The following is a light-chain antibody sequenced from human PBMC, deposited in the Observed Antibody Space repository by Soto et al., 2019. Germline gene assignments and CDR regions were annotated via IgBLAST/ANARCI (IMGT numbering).Light chain of an antibody. CDR1: SSNIGAGYD. Sequence: QSVLTQPPSVSGAPGQRVTISCTGSSSNIGAGYDVHWYQQLPGTAPKLLIYANTNRPSGVPDRFSGSKSGTSASLAITGLQAEDEADYYCSSYTISSTYVFGSGTKVTVL. V-gene: IGLV1-40*01. J-gene: IGLJ1*01. CDR2: ANT. CDR3: SSYTISSTYV.